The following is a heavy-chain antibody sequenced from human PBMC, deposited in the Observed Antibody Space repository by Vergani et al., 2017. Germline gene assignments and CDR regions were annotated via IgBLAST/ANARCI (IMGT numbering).Heavy chain of an antibody. V-gene: IGHV1-3*02. J-gene: IGHJ6*02. CDR1: GYTFTSYA. CDR3: ARGLVAPDYYYYCGMDV. Sequence: QVQLVQSGAEVKKPGASVKVSCKASGYTFTSYAMHWVRQAPGQRPEWMGWSNAGNGNTKYSQELQGRVTITRDTSASTAYMELSSLRSEDVAVYYGARGLVAPDYYYYCGMDVGGQGTTVTVSS. CDR2: SNAGNGNT. D-gene: IGHD2-15*01.